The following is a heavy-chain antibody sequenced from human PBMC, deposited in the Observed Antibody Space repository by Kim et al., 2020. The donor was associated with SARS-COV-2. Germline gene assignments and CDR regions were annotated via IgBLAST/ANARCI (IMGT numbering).Heavy chain of an antibody. J-gene: IGHJ4*02. V-gene: IGHV3-48*02. Sequence: GGSLRLSCAASGFTFSRSAMNWVRHAPGKGLEWISYISYSRSPVYYADSVKGRFTISRDNAKNSLFLQMNSLRDEDTAVYYCARDLNADYGGDKGTGWGQGTLVTVAS. CDR1: GFTFSRSA. CDR2: ISYSRSPV. CDR3: ARDLNADYGGDKGTG. D-gene: IGHD4-17*01.